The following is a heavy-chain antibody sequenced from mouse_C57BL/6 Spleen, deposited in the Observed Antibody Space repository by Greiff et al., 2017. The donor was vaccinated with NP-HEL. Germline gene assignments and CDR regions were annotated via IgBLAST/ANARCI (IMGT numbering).Heavy chain of an antibody. CDR2: INPSTGGT. J-gene: IGHJ2*01. V-gene: IGHV1-42*01. Sequence: VHVKQSGPELVKPGASVKISCKASGYSFTGYYMNWVKQSPEKSLEWIGEINPSTGGTTYNQKFKAKATLTVDKSSSTAYMQLKSLTSEDSAVYYCARRGEEYFDYWGQGTTLTVSS. CDR3: ARRGEEYFDY. CDR1: GYSFTGYY.